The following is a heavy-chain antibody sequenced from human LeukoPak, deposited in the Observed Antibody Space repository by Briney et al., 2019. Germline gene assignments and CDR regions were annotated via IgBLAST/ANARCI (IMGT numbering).Heavy chain of an antibody. CDR1: GYTFTSYD. V-gene: IGHV1-8*03. CDR2: MNPNSGNT. J-gene: IGHJ4*02. D-gene: IGHD1-26*01. CDR3: ARGPVGATPNDY. Sequence: ASVKVSCKASGYTFTSYDINWVRQATGQGLEWMGWMNPNSGNTGYAQKFQGRATITRNTSISTAYMELSSLRSEDTAVYYCARGPVGATPNDYWGQGTLVTVSS.